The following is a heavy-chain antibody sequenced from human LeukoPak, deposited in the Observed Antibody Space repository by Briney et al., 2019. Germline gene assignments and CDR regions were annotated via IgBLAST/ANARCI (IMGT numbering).Heavy chain of an antibody. J-gene: IGHJ5*02. CDR3: ASHYDSSGYNWFDP. CDR1: GGSFSGYY. D-gene: IGHD3-22*01. Sequence: PSETLSLTCAVSGGSFSGYYWSWIRQPPGKGLEWIGEINHSGSTNYNPSLKSRVTISVDTSKNQFSLKLSSVTAADTAVYYCASHYDSSGYNWFDPWGQGTLVTVSS. CDR2: INHSGST. V-gene: IGHV4-34*01.